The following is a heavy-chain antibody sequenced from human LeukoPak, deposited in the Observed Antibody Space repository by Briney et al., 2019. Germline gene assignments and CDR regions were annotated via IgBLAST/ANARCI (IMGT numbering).Heavy chain of an antibody. D-gene: IGHD6-13*01. CDR2: IYYSGST. CDR3: ARDKAAAGNGWFDP. V-gene: IGHV4-59*01. Sequence: SETLSLACTVSGGSISNYYWSWIRQPPGKGLEWIGYIYYSGSTNYNPSLKSRVTISVDTSKNQFSLKLSSVTAADTAVYYCARDKAAAGNGWFDPWGQGTLVTVSS. J-gene: IGHJ5*02. CDR1: GGSISNYY.